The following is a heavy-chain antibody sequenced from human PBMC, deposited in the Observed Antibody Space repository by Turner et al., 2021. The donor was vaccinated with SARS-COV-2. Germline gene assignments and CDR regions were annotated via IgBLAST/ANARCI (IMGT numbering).Heavy chain of an antibody. CDR2: VSGLGDTR. CDR1: GFTFNTYA. J-gene: IGHJ3*02. V-gene: IGHV3-23*01. Sequence: EVQVLESGGGLAPPGGSLRLYCAASGFTFNTYAMSWVRQAPGKGLVWVSVVSGLGDTRFYADSGRGRFTIARDNTKNRVYLQMNSLRPDDTALYYGVRDRPRPGDRDALDIWGQGTMVTVSS. D-gene: IGHD7-27*01. CDR3: VRDRPRPGDRDALDI.